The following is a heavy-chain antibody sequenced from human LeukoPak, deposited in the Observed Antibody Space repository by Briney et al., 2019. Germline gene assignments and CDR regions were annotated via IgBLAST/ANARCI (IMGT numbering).Heavy chain of an antibody. CDR3: ARPVVAATEFDP. Sequence: PGGSLRLSCAASGFTFSSYEMNWVRQAPGKGLEWVSAISGSGGSTHYADSVKGRFTISRDNSKNTLYLQMNSLRAEDTAVYYCARPVVAATEFDPWGQGTLVTVSS. J-gene: IGHJ5*02. CDR1: GFTFSSYE. CDR2: ISGSGGST. D-gene: IGHD2-15*01. V-gene: IGHV3-23*01.